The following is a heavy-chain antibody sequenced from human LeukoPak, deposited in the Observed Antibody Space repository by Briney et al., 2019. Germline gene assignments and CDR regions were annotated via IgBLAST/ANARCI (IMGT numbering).Heavy chain of an antibody. Sequence: RASVKVSCKASGYTFTGYYMHWVRQAPGQGLEWMGWINPNSGGTNYAQKFQGRVTMTRDTSISTAYMELSRLRSDDTAVYYCARTSMTTVREWFDPWGQGTLVTVSS. CDR1: GYTFTGYY. J-gene: IGHJ5*02. V-gene: IGHV1-2*02. D-gene: IGHD4-17*01. CDR3: ARTSMTTVREWFDP. CDR2: INPNSGGT.